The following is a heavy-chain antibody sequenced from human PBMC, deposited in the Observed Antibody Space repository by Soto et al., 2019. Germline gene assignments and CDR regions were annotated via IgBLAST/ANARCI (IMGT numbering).Heavy chain of an antibody. CDR2: IYYSGST. Sequence: QVQLQESGPGLVKPSQTLSLTCTVSGGSISSGGYYWSWIRQHPGKGLEWIGYIYYSGSTYYNPSLKSRVTISVDTSKNQFSLKLSSVTAADTAVYYCARDSPAHYYGSGSYNHWFDPWGQGTLVTVSS. V-gene: IGHV4-31*03. D-gene: IGHD3-10*01. CDR3: ARDSPAHYYGSGSYNHWFDP. J-gene: IGHJ5*02. CDR1: GGSISSGGYY.